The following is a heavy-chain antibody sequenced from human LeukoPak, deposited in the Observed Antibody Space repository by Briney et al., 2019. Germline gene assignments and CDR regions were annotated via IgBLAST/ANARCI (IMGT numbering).Heavy chain of an antibody. D-gene: IGHD5-24*01. CDR1: GRSFSGYY. V-gene: IGHV4-34*01. CDR3: AMGRRWLGIVDY. Sequence: PSETLSLTCAVYGRSFSGYYWSWIRQPPGKGLEWIGEINHSGSTNYSPSLKSRVTISVDTSKNQFSLKLSSVTAADTAVYYCAMGRRWLGIVDYWGQGTLVTVSS. CDR2: INHSGST. J-gene: IGHJ4*02.